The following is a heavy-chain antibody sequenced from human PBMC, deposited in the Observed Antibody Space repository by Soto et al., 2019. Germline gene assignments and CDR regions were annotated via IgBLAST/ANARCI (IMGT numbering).Heavy chain of an antibody. CDR2: IYYSGST. J-gene: IGHJ6*02. D-gene: IGHD3-3*01. CDR3: ARRWRYAFWKAPGGMDV. V-gene: IGHV4-39*01. CDR1: GGSISSSSYY. Sequence: PSETLSLTCTVSGGSISSSSYYWGWIRQPPGKGLEWIGSIYYSGSTYYNPSLKSRVTISVDTSKNQFSLKLSSVTAADTAVYYCARRWRYAFWKAPGGMDVWGQGTTVTVSS.